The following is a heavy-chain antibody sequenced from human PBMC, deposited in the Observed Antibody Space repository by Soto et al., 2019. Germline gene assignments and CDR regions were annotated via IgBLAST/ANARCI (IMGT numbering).Heavy chain of an antibody. CDR1: GFSLSSRGVG. V-gene: IGHV2-5*02. Sequence: GPTLVTPTPPLTLTWTFSGFSLSSRGVGVGWIRQPPGKDLEWLALTYWDDDKRYSPYLKSRLTITKDTSKNQVVLTMTNMDPVDTATYYFVHMRGDRSSSWFDPWDPGPLVTV. CDR2: TYWDDDK. D-gene: IGHD6-13*01. CDR3: VHMRGDRSSSWFDP. J-gene: IGHJ5*02.